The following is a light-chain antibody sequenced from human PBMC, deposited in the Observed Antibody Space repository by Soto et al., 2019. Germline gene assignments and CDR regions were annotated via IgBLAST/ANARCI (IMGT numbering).Light chain of an antibody. CDR2: EGN. CDR1: SSDVGGYNY. Sequence: QSALTQPASVSGSPGQSITISCTGTSSDVGGYNYVSWYQQHPGKAPKLMIYEGNKRPSGVSSRFSGSKSGNTASLRISGLQAEDEADYYCCSYAGSSTLVFGGGTKLTVL. J-gene: IGLJ2*01. CDR3: CSYAGSSTLV. V-gene: IGLV2-23*01.